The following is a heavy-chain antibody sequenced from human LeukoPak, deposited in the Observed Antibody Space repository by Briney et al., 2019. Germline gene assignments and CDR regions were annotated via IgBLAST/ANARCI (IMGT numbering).Heavy chain of an antibody. V-gene: IGHV3-7*01. J-gene: IGHJ4*02. D-gene: IGHD3-22*01. Sequence: GGSLRLSCAASGFTFSSYWMSWVRQAPGKGLEWVANIKQDGSEKYYVDSVKGRFTISRDNAKNSLYLQMNSLRAEDTAVYYCARDAYHYDSRGNFDYWGQGTLVTVSS. CDR2: IKQDGSEK. CDR1: GFTFSSYW. CDR3: ARDAYHYDSRGNFDY.